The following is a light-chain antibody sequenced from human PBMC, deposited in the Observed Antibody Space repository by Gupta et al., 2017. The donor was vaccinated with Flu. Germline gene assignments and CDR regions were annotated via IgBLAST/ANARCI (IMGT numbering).Light chain of an antibody. CDR1: QNLLHSNGYND. Sequence: DIVMTQSPLSLPVTPGEPASISCRSSQNLLHSNGYNDLDRYLQKPGQSPQILIYLGSNRGSGVPDRFSGSGSGTDFTLKISRVEAVDVGVYYCMQALQTRTFGGGTKVEIK. J-gene: IGKJ4*01. CDR3: MQALQTRT. V-gene: IGKV2-28*01. CDR2: LGS.